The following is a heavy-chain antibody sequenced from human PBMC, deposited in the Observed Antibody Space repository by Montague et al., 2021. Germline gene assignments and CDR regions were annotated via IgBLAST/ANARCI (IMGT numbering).Heavy chain of an antibody. CDR1: GASINSSPYY. CDR2: IYYSANT. J-gene: IGHJ5*02. V-gene: IGHV4-39*01. Sequence: SETLSLTCTVSGASINSSPYYWGWIRQPPGKGLEWIGSIYYSANTYYNPSLKSRLSISVGTTKNQFSLRLKSVTAADTAVYHCARVDCDGDCYTFDPWGQGTLVTVSS. D-gene: IGHD2-21*02. CDR3: ARVDCDGDCYTFDP.